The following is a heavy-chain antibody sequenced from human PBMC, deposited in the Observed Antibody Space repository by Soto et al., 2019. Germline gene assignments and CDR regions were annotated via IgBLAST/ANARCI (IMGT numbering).Heavy chain of an antibody. J-gene: IGHJ5*02. D-gene: IGHD3-3*01. CDR2: IIPIFGTA. Sequence: GASVKVSCKASGGTFSSYAISWVRQAPGQGLEWMGGIIPIFGTANYAQKFQGRVTITADESTSTAYMELSSLRSEDTAVYYCARERGITIFGVVIIAYNWFDPWGQGTLVTVSS. CDR3: ARERGITIFGVVIIAYNWFDP. V-gene: IGHV1-69*13. CDR1: GGTFSSYA.